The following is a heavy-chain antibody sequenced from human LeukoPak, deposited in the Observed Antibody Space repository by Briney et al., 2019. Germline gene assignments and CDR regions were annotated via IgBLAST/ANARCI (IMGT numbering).Heavy chain of an antibody. CDR3: ARGDWRIAAAGSYWAPNYYMDV. J-gene: IGHJ6*03. CDR1: GFTFSSYG. V-gene: IGHV3-30*02. CDR2: IRYDGSNK. Sequence: GGSLRLSCAASGFTFSSYGMHWVRQAPGKGLEWVAFIRYDGSNKYYADSVKGRFTISRDNSKNTLYLQMNSLRAEDTAVYYCARGDWRIAAAGSYWAPNYYMDVWGKGTTVTVSS. D-gene: IGHD6-13*01.